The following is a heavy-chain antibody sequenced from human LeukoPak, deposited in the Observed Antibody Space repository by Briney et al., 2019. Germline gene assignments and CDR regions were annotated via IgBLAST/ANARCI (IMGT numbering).Heavy chain of an antibody. Sequence: SETLSLTCTVSGGSISSYYWSWIRQPAGKGLEWIGRIYTSESTNYNPSLKSRVTMSVDTSKNQFSLKLSSVTAADAAVYYCARAPMEYYYDSSGYQQYAFDIWGQGTMVTVSS. V-gene: IGHV4-4*07. D-gene: IGHD3-22*01. CDR3: ARAPMEYYYDSSGYQQYAFDI. CDR2: IYTSEST. CDR1: GGSISSYY. J-gene: IGHJ3*02.